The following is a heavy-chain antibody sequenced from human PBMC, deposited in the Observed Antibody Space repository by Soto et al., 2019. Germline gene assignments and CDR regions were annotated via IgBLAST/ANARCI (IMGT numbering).Heavy chain of an antibody. CDR3: ARGWYQLPHPLYYFDY. Sequence: SQTLSLTCAISGDSVSSNSAAWNWIRQSPSRGLEWLGRTYYRSKWYNDYAVSVKSRITINPDTSKNQFSLQLNSVTPEDTAVYYCARGWYQLPHPLYYFDYWGQGTLVTVSS. CDR2: TYYRSKWYN. V-gene: IGHV6-1*01. D-gene: IGHD2-2*01. J-gene: IGHJ4*02. CDR1: GDSVSSNSAA.